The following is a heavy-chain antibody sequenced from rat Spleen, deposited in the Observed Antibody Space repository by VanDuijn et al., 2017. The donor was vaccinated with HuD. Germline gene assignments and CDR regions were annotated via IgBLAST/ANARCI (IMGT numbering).Heavy chain of an antibody. J-gene: IGHJ2*01. CDR2: ISYDGSNT. CDR3: TTANNGGFSELYYFDY. CDR1: GSTFSNFP. Sequence: EVRLVQSGGGLVQPGRSMKLSCAASGSTFSNFPMAWVRQPPTKGLEWVATISYDGSNTYYRDSVRGRFTISRNNAKSTLYLQMDSLRSEDTATYYCTTANNGGFSELYYFDYWGQGVMVTVSS. V-gene: IGHV5-46*01. D-gene: IGHD1-11*01.